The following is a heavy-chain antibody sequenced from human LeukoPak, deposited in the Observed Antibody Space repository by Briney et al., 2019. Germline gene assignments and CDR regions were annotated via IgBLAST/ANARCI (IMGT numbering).Heavy chain of an antibody. D-gene: IGHD1-26*01. CDR1: GYTFTSYG. CDR3: ARARAASGSYSHIWFDP. Sequence: ASVKASCKASGYTFTSYGISWVRQAPGQGLEWMGWISAYNGNTNYAQKLQGRVTMTTDTSTSTAYMELRSLRSDDTAVYYCARARAASGSYSHIWFDPWGQGTLVTVSS. V-gene: IGHV1-18*01. J-gene: IGHJ5*02. CDR2: ISAYNGNT.